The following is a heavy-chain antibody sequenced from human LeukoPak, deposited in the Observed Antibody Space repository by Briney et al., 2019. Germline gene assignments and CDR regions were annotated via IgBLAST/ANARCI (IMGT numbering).Heavy chain of an antibody. CDR3: ARAPAKYGSDAFDI. CDR2: INHRGSS. J-gene: IGHJ3*02. CDR1: GYSFSAYV. V-gene: IGHV4-34*01. Sequence: PSETLSLTCAVYGYSFSAYVWNWIRQAPGKSLEYIGEINHRGSSHYNPSLKTRVTLSVDTSKNQFTLKLTSVTAADTAVYYCARAPAKYGSDAFDIWGQGTMVTVSS. D-gene: IGHD3-10*01.